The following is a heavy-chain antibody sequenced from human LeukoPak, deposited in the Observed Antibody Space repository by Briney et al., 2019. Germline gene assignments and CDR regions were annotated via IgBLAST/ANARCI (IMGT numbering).Heavy chain of an antibody. CDR1: GGTFSSYA. J-gene: IGHJ1*01. D-gene: IGHD6-19*01. Sequence: SVKLSCKASGGTFSSYAISWVRQAPGQGLEWIGRTIPILGIANYAQTLQGRVTITADTSTNTSCMKLSSLRSEDTAVYYCARFFTYSSGWYSDCFQHWGQGTLVTVSS. CDR2: TIPILGIA. V-gene: IGHV1-69*04. CDR3: ARFFTYSSGWYSDCFQH.